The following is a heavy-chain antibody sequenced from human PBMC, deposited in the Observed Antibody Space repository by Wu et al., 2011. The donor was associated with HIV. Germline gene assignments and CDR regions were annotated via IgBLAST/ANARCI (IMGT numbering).Heavy chain of an antibody. Sequence: QVQLVQSGAEVKKPGASVKVSCKASGYTYTTYGVSWVRQAPGQGLEWMGWISTYNGNTNYVQNLQGRVTLTTDTSTNTAYMELRSLRSDDTAVYYCARDRRYFGWFSADDYLYYYGLDVWGQGTTVTVSS. CDR1: GYTYTTYG. CDR3: ARDRRYFGWFSADDYLYYYGLDV. J-gene: IGHJ6*02. CDR2: ISTYNGNT. D-gene: IGHD3-9*01. V-gene: IGHV1-18*01.